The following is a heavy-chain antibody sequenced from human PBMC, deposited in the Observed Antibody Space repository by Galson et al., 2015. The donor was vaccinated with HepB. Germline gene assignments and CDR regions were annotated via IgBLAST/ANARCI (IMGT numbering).Heavy chain of an antibody. CDR2: INVGNGNT. J-gene: IGHJ6*03. CDR3: AREGLWETSYSSYYYYYMDV. D-gene: IGHD1-26*01. CDR1: GYTFATYP. Sequence: SVKVSCKASGYTFATYPMFWVRQAPGQRLEWMAWINVGNGNTKYSQKFQGRITITRDTSANTAYMELSSLRSEDTAVYYCAREGLWETSYSSYYYYYMDVWGKGTTVAVSS. V-gene: IGHV1-3*01.